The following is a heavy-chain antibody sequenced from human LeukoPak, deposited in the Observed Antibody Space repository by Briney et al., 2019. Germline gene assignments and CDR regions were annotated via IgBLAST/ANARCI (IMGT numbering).Heavy chain of an antibody. Sequence: ASVKVSCKASGDTFSSYAISWVRQALGQGLEWMGGIIPIFGTANYAQKFQGRVTITADESTSTAYMDLSSLRSEDTAVYYCARGRMAGTYVFDYWGQGTLVTVSS. J-gene: IGHJ4*02. CDR3: ARGRMAGTYVFDY. CDR2: IIPIFGTA. V-gene: IGHV1-69*13. CDR1: GDTFSSYA. D-gene: IGHD6-19*01.